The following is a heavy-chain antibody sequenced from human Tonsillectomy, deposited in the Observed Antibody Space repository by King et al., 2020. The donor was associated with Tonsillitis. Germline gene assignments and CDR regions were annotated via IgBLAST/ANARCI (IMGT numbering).Heavy chain of an antibody. Sequence: QLQESGPGLVKPSETLSLTCTVSGGSISSSSYYWGGIRQPPGKGLEWIGSIYYSGRTYYTPSIKSRVTRSVDTSKNQFSLKLSSVTAADTAVYYCARLTVIYGMDVWGQGTTVTVSS. J-gene: IGHJ6*02. CDR2: IYYSGRT. D-gene: IGHD4-17*01. V-gene: IGHV4-39*01. CDR1: GGSISSSSYY. CDR3: ARLTVIYGMDV.